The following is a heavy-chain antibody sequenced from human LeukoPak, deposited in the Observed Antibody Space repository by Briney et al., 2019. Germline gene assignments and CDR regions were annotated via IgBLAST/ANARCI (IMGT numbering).Heavy chain of an antibody. V-gene: IGHV1-2*06. CDR1: GYTFTGYY. D-gene: IGHD3-16*02. CDR3: ARGPYDYVWGSYRPEEYYYYGMDV. J-gene: IGHJ6*02. CDR2: INPNNGAT. Sequence: ASVKVSCKASGYTFTGYYMHWVRQAPGQGLEWMGRINPNNGATNYAQKLQGRVTITGDTSISTAYMELRSLRSDDTAVYYCARGPYDYVWGSYRPEEYYYYGMDVWGQGTTVTVSS.